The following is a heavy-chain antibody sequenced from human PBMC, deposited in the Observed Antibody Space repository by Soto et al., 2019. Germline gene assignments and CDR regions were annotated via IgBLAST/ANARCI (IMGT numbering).Heavy chain of an antibody. J-gene: IGHJ4*02. CDR3: AKAITIFGVTGVSDNYDS. CDR1: GFSFGSYS. V-gene: IGHV3-23*01. CDR2: ISSRGDAT. D-gene: IGHD3-3*01. Sequence: GGSLRLSCAASGFSFGSYSMSWVRQVPGKGLESVSTISSRGDATYYADSVRGYFTISRDNSKNSLFLEVNRLRAEDTAIYYCAKAITIFGVTGVSDNYDSCDQGTLLTVSS.